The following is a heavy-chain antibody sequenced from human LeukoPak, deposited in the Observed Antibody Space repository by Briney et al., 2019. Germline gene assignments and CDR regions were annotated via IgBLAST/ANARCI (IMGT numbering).Heavy chain of an antibody. J-gene: IGHJ4*02. CDR3: AKGVSSGWYAGYFDY. D-gene: IGHD6-19*01. CDR2: ITGSGAST. CDR1: GFTFSSYA. Sequence: PGGSLRLSCAASGFTFSSYAMSWVRQAPGKGLEWVSAITGSGASTYYADSAKGRFTISRDNSKNTPYLQMNSLRAEDTAVYYCAKGVSSGWYAGYFDYWGQGTLVTVSS. V-gene: IGHV3-23*01.